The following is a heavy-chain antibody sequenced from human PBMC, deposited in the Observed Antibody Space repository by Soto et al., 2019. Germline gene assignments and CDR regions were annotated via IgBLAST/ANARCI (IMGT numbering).Heavy chain of an antibody. V-gene: IGHV3-7*01. J-gene: IGHJ1*01. CDR1: GFTFSSYW. CDR3: ARSYCSGGSCYAEYFQH. D-gene: IGHD2-15*01. Sequence: EVQLVESGGGLVQPGGSLRLSCAASGFTFSSYWMSWVRQAPGKGLKWVANIKQDGSEKYYVDSVKGRFTISRDNAKNSLYLQMNSLRAEDTAVYYCARSYCSGGSCYAEYFQHWGQGTLVTVSS. CDR2: IKQDGSEK.